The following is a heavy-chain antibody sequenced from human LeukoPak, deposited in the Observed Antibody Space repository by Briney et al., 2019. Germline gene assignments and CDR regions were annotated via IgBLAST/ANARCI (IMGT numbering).Heavy chain of an antibody. D-gene: IGHD3-10*01. J-gene: IGHJ4*02. V-gene: IGHV3-30*02. Sequence: GGSLRLSCAASGFTFSSYGMHWVRQAPGKGLEWVAFIRYDGSNKYYADSVKGRFTISRDNSKNTLYLQMNSLRAEDTAVYYCAKDKRLGEYYLDYWGQGTLVTVSS. CDR2: IRYDGSNK. CDR3: AKDKRLGEYYLDY. CDR1: GFTFSSYG.